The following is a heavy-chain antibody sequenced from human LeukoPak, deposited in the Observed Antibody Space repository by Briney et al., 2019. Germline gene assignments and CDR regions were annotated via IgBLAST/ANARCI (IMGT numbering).Heavy chain of an antibody. D-gene: IGHD3-9*01. CDR2: INPNSGGT. Sequence: ASVKVSCKASGYTFTGYYMHWVRQAPGQGLEWMGWINPNSGGTNYAQKFQGRVTMTRDTSISTAYMELSSLRSEDTAVYYCARGYYDILTGYNGMYYYMDVWGKGTTVAVSS. V-gene: IGHV1-2*02. CDR1: GYTFTGYY. CDR3: ARGYYDILTGYNGMYYYMDV. J-gene: IGHJ6*03.